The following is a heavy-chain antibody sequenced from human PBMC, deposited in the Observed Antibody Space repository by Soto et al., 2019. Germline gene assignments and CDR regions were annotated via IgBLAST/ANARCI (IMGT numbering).Heavy chain of an antibody. CDR1: GFAFSRYV. V-gene: IGHV3-23*01. CDR3: AKSYSSNWYDYFDY. J-gene: IGHJ4*02. D-gene: IGHD6-13*01. CDR2: ISGSGDTT. Sequence: SLRLSCAPSGFAFSRYVNRWVRRAPGKGLEWVSAISGSGDTTYYADSVKGRFTISRDTSKNTLFLQMNSLRAEDTALYYCAKSYSSNWYDYFDYWGQGTLVTGSS.